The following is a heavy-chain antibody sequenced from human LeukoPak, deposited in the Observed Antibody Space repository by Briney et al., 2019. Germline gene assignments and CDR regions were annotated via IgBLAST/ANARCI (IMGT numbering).Heavy chain of an antibody. CDR1: GGSISSGGYY. CDR3: ARVGPSAVNDY. Sequence: SSQTLSLTCTVSGGSISSGGYYWSWIRQPPGKGLEWIGEINHSGSTYYNPSLKSRVIISVDSSKNQFSLKLSSVTAADTAVYYCARVGPSAVNDYWGQGTLVTVSS. D-gene: IGHD3-10*01. CDR2: INHSGST. J-gene: IGHJ4*02. V-gene: IGHV4-30-2*01.